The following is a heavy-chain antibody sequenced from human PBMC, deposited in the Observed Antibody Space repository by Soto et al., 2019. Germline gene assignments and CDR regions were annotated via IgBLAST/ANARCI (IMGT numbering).Heavy chain of an antibody. Sequence: GGSLRLSCAASGFTVSSNYMSWVRQAPGKGLEWASVIYSGGSTYYADSVKGRFTISRDNSKNTLYLQMNSLRAEDTAVYYCARDSAERDDAFDIWGQGTMVTVSS. CDR3: ARDSAERDDAFDI. CDR2: IYSGGST. CDR1: GFTVSSNY. V-gene: IGHV3-66*01. J-gene: IGHJ3*02.